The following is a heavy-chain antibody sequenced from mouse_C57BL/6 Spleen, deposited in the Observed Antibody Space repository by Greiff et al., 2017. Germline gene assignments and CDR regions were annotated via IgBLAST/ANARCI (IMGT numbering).Heavy chain of an antibody. CDR1: GYAFTNYL. V-gene: IGHV1-54*01. CDR2: INPGSGGT. J-gene: IGHJ4*01. D-gene: IGHD1-1*01. CDR3: ARRATVVPMDY. Sequence: QVQLQQSGAELVRPGTSVKVSCKASGYAFTNYLIEWVKQRPGQGLEWIGVINPGSGGTNYNEKFKGKATLTADKSSSTAYMQLSSLTSEDSAVYFCARRATVVPMDYWGQGTSVTVSS.